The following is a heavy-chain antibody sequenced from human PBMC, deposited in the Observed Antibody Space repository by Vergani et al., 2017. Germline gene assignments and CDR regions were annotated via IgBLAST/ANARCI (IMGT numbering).Heavy chain of an antibody. V-gene: IGHV3-9*01. CDR2: ISWNSGSI. CDR1: GFTFDDYA. Sequence: EVQLVESGGGLVQPGRSLRLSCAASGFTFDDYAMHWVRQAPGKGLEWVSGISWNSGSIGYADSVKGRFTISRDNAKNSLYLQMNSLRAEDTALYYCAKAHYYFWSGYPNLSPFDLWGRGTLVTVSS. D-gene: IGHD3-3*01. J-gene: IGHJ2*01. CDR3: AKAHYYFWSGYPNLSPFDL.